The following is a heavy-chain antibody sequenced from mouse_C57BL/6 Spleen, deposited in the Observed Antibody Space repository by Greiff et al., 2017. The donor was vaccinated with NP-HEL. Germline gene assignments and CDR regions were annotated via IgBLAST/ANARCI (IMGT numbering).Heavy chain of an antibody. Sequence: QVQLKQSGPELVKPGASVKISCKASGYAFSSSWMNWVKQRPGKGLEWIGRIYPGDGDTNYNGKFKGKATLTADKSSSTAYMQLSSLTSEDSAVYFCARPPGSSYRYYFDYWGQGTTLTVSS. D-gene: IGHD1-1*01. CDR3: ARPPGSSYRYYFDY. V-gene: IGHV1-82*01. CDR2: IYPGDGDT. J-gene: IGHJ2*01. CDR1: GYAFSSSW.